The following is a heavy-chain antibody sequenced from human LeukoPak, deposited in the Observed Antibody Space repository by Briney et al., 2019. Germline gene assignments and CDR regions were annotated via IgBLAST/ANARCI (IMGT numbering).Heavy chain of an antibody. J-gene: IGHJ5*02. D-gene: IGHD6-13*01. V-gene: IGHV5-51*01. Sequence: GESLKISCKGSGYSFTSQWIGWVRQMPGKGLEWMGFIYPGDSDTRYSPSFQGQVTISADKSISTAYLQWNSQKASDTAMYYCARHVGRITAADTRWFDPWGQGTLVTVSS. CDR2: IYPGDSDT. CDR1: GYSFTSQW. CDR3: ARHVGRITAADTRWFDP.